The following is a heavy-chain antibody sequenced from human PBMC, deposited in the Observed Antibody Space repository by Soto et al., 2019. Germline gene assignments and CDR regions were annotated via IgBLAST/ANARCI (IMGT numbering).Heavy chain of an antibody. CDR3: AKDISRGIVGAIPFDP. CDR1: GFTFSSYA. J-gene: IGHJ5*02. V-gene: IGHV3-23*01. Sequence: GGSLRLSCAASGFTFSSYAMSWVRQAPGKGLEWVSAISGSGGSTYYADSVKGRFTISRDNSKNTLYLQMNSLRAEDTAVYYCAKDISRGIVGAIPFDPWGQGTLVTVSS. CDR2: ISGSGGST. D-gene: IGHD1-26*01.